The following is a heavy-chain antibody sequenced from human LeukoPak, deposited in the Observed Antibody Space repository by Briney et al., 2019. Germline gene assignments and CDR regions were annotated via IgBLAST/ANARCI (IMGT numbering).Heavy chain of an antibody. V-gene: IGHV3-30*02. J-gene: IGHJ4*02. CDR3: AAHDYFDY. CDR2: IRYDGSNK. Sequence: GGSLRLSCAASGFTFSSYGMHWVRRAPGKGLEWVAFIRYDGSNKYYADSVKGRFTISRDNSKNTLYLQMNSLRAEDTAVYYCAAHDYFDYWGQGTLVIVSS. CDR1: GFTFSSYG.